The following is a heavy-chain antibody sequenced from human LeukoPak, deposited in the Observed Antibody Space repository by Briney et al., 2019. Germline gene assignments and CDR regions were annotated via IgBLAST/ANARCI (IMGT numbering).Heavy chain of an antibody. D-gene: IGHD6-19*01. V-gene: IGHV4-59*12. CDR1: GDSMRNYY. J-gene: IGHJ4*02. CDR2: IYHSGTT. CDR3: ARGERSSGYFDY. Sequence: SETLSLTCTVSGDSMRNYYWTWIRQPPGKGLEWIGFIYHSGTTYCNPSLKSRVTISVDKSKNQFSLKLSSVTAADTAVYYCARGERSSGYFDYWGQGTLVTVSS.